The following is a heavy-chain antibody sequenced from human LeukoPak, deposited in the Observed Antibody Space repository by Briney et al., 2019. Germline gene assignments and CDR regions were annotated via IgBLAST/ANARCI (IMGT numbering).Heavy chain of an antibody. CDR1: RFTFSSYS. V-gene: IGHV3-21*01. CDR3: AKTHVVVPAASPDY. D-gene: IGHD2-2*01. J-gene: IGHJ4*02. Sequence: GGSLRLSCAASRFTFSSYSMNWVRQAPGKGLEWVSSISSSSSYIYYADSVKGRFTISRDNSKNTLYLQMNSLRAEDTAVYYCAKTHVVVPAASPDYWGQGTLVTVSS. CDR2: ISSSSSYI.